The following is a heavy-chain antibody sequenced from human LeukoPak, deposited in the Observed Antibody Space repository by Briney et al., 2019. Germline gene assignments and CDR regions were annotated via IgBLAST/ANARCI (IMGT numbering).Heavy chain of an antibody. V-gene: IGHV1-69*05. D-gene: IGHD3-10*01. CDR3: ARDDTHYYYGSGSYYVRHDNWFDP. J-gene: IGHJ5*02. CDR1: GGTFSSYA. Sequence: SVKVSCKASGGTFSSYAISWVRQAPGQGLEWMGGIIPIFGTANYAQKFQGRVTMTRDMSTSTVYMELSSLRSDDTAVYYCARDDTHYYYGSGSYYVRHDNWFDPWGQGTLVTVSS. CDR2: IIPIFGTA.